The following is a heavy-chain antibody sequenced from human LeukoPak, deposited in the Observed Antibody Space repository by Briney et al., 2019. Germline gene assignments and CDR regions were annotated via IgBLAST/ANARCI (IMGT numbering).Heavy chain of an antibody. D-gene: IGHD5-18*01. CDR2: IKQDGSEK. J-gene: IGHJ5*02. CDR3: ARDRGYSYGTYNWFDP. CDR1: GFTFSSYW. Sequence: PGGSLRLSCAASGFTFSSYWISWVRQAPGKGLEWVANIKQDGSEKYYVDSVKGRFTISRDNAKNSLYLQMNSLRAEDTAVYYCARDRGYSYGTYNWFDPWGQGTLVTVSS. V-gene: IGHV3-7*01.